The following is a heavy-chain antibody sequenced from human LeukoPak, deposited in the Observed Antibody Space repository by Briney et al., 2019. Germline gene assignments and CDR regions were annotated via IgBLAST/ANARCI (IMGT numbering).Heavy chain of an antibody. J-gene: IGHJ4*02. Sequence: GGSLRLSCGASGFIFKRYWMSWVRQAPGKGPEWVANIKENGSEEYYVDSVKGRFTISRDNAKNSLYLQMNSLRAEDTALYYCAREGYGDYATFDYWGQGTLVTVSS. CDR2: IKENGSEE. V-gene: IGHV3-7*03. CDR1: GFIFKRYW. D-gene: IGHD4-17*01. CDR3: AREGYGDYATFDY.